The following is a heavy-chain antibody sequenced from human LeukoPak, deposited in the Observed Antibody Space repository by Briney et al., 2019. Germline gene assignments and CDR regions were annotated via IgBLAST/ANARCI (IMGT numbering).Heavy chain of an antibody. CDR3: VGTIASRGSEY. CDR1: GFTFTNYW. Sequence: PGGSLRLSCAASGFTFTNYWMHWVRQAPGMGLVWVSRLPPDELGIIYADSVKGRFTVSRDNAKNTVYLQMSNLRVDDTAMYYCVGTIASRGSEYWGRGALVTVSS. D-gene: IGHD6-6*01. J-gene: IGHJ4*02. V-gene: IGHV3-74*01. CDR2: LPPDELGI.